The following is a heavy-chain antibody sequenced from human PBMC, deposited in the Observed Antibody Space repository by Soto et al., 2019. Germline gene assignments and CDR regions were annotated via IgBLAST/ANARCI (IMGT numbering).Heavy chain of an antibody. CDR1: GYTFTGHY. J-gene: IGHJ4*02. CDR3: GRGRSGQIVVFY. Sequence: RASVKVSCKTSGYTFTGHYIHCVRQAPQQGPEWMGEIGPESGATRYAQKFRGRVTMTMDTSITTVYMELKNLSPDDTAVYYCGRGRSGQIVVFYWGQGTPVTVSS. D-gene: IGHD1-26*01. CDR2: IGPESGAT. V-gene: IGHV1-2*02.